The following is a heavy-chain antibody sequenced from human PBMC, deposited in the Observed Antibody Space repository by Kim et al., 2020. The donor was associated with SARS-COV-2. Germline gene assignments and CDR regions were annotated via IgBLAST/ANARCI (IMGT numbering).Heavy chain of an antibody. J-gene: IGHJ4*02. Sequence: SQTLSLTCIVSGAPISGYYWIWIRQPPGKGLEWIGTFYRSGSTSSNPSLKSRVTTSADTSRHQFSLQLSSVTAADTALYYCAGWDYSDNAGLVFWGQGTLVTVSS. D-gene: IGHD4-4*01. CDR2: FYRSGST. CDR3: AGWDYSDNAGLVF. CDR1: GAPISGYY. V-gene: IGHV4-59*13.